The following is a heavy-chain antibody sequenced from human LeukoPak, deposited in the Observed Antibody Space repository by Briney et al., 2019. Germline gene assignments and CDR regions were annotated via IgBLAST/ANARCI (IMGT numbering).Heavy chain of an antibody. Sequence: GESLKISCKGSGYSFTSYCIGWVRHMPEKGLVWMGIIYPGDSDTRYSPSLQGQVTISADKSISTAYLQWGSLKASDTARYYCARGRWELPFSYYYYYGMDVWGQGTTVTVCS. CDR2: IYPGDSDT. CDR1: GYSFTSYC. V-gene: IGHV5-51*01. CDR3: ARGRWELPFSYYYYYGMDV. J-gene: IGHJ6*02. D-gene: IGHD1-26*01.